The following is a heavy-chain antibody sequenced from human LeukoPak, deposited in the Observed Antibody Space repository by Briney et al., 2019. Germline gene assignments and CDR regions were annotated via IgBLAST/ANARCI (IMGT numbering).Heavy chain of an antibody. CDR2: IYYSGST. CDR1: GGSISSYY. J-gene: IGHJ5*02. D-gene: IGHD3-3*01. CDR3: AKHLRRRFFSRTLGFDP. V-gene: IGHV4-59*08. Sequence: SETLSLTCTVSGGSISSYYWSWIRQPPGKGLEWIGYIYYSGSTNYNPSLKSRVTISIDTSKNQISLKVRPVTAADTAVYYCAKHLRRRFFSRTLGFDPWGQGTLVTVSS.